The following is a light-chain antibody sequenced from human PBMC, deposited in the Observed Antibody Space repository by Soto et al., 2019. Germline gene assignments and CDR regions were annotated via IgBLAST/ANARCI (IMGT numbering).Light chain of an antibody. CDR3: QQGYSSPLT. J-gene: IGKJ4*01. Sequence: EIVLTQSPGTLSLSPGERATLSCRASQSVSNNYLAWYQQKPGQAPRLLIYGASNRATGIPDRFSGSGSGTDFTLTISRLEPEDSATYYCQQGYSSPLTFGGGTKVDIK. CDR1: QSVSNNY. V-gene: IGKV3-20*01. CDR2: GAS.